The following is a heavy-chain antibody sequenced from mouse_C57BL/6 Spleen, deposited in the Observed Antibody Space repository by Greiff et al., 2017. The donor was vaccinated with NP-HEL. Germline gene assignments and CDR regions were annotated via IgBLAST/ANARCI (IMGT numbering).Heavy chain of an antibody. V-gene: IGHV1-55*01. CDR1: GYTFTSYW. CDR3: ARLSCSNYVYYAMDY. CDR2: IYPGSGST. J-gene: IGHJ4*01. Sequence: VQLQQPGAELVKPGASVKMSCKASGYTFTSYWITWVKQRPGQGLEWIGDIYPGSGSTNYNETFKSKATLTVDTSSSTAYMQLSSLTSEDSAVYYCARLSCSNYVYYAMDYWGQGTSVTVAS. D-gene: IGHD2-5*01.